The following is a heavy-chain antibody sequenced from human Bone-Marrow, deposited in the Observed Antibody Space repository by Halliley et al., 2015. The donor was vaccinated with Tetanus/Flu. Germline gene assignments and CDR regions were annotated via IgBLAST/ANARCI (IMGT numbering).Heavy chain of an antibody. J-gene: IGHJ4*02. D-gene: IGHD1-26*01. Sequence: EVVSSISSSGTYIPYADSVKGRFTISRDSAKNSLFLQMNSLRAEDTAVYYCATILGATSFDYWGQGTLVTVSS. CDR3: ATILGATSFDY. V-gene: IGHV3-21*01. CDR2: ISSSGTYI.